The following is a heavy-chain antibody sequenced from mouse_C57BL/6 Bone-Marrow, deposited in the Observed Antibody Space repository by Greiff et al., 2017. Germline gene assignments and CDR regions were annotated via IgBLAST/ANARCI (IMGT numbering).Heavy chain of an antibody. CDR3: ARYSPWFAD. CDR2: IDPSDSYT. J-gene: IGHJ3*01. CDR1: GYTFTSYW. D-gene: IGHD2-12*01. Sequence: VKLQQPGAELVRPGTSVKLSCKASGYTFTSYWMHWVKQRPGQGLEWIGVIDPSDSYTNYNQKFKGKATLTVDTSSSPAYVQLSSLTSEDSAVYYCARYSPWFADGGQGTLVTVSA. V-gene: IGHV1-59*01.